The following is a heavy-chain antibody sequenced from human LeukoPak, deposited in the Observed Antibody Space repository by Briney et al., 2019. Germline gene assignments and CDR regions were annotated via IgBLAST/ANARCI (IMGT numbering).Heavy chain of an antibody. V-gene: IGHV1-18*01. CDR3: AREGASSGYYRNWFDP. CDR2: ISAYNGNT. CDR1: GYTFTSYG. Sequence: ASVKVSCKASGYTFTSYGISWVRQAPGQGLEWMGWISAYNGNTNYAQKLQGRVTMTTDTSTSTAYMELSSLRSEDTAVYYCAREGASSGYYRNWFDPWGQGTLVTVSS. D-gene: IGHD3-22*01. J-gene: IGHJ5*02.